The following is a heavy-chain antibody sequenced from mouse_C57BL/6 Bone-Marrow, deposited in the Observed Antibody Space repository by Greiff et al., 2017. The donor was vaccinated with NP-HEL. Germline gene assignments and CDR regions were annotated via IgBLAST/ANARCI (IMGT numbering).Heavy chain of an antibody. Sequence: VQLKESGPGLVKPSQSLSLTCSVTGYSITSGYYWNWIRQFPGNKLEWMGYISYDGSNNYNPSLKNRISITRDTSKNQFFLKLNSVTTEDTATYYCARNYGKPFYFDVWGTGTTVTVSS. J-gene: IGHJ1*03. CDR1: GYSITSGYY. CDR2: ISYDGSN. V-gene: IGHV3-6*01. D-gene: IGHD2-1*01. CDR3: ARNYGKPFYFDV.